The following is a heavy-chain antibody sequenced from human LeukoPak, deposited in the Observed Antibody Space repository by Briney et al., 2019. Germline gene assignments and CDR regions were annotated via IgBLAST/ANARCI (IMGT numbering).Heavy chain of an antibody. V-gene: IGHV1-2*06. CDR2: INPNSGGT. Sequence: ASVKVSCKASGYTFTGYYMHWVRQAPGQGLEWMGRINPNSGGTNYAQKFQGRVTMTRDTSISTAYMELSRLRSDDTAVYYCARGRDSGYDSYYGMDVWGQGTTFTVSS. J-gene: IGHJ6*02. D-gene: IGHD5-12*01. CDR3: ARGRDSGYDSYYGMDV. CDR1: GYTFTGYY.